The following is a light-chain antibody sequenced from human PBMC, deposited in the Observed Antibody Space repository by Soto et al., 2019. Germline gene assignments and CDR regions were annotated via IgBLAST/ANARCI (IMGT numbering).Light chain of an antibody. CDR1: QIIDTW. V-gene: IGKV1-5*03. CDR3: QQYETYSPWT. Sequence: IQMTQSPSSLSASVGDRITITCRARQIIDTWLAWYQQKPGKAPKLLIYKASSLENGVPSRFSGSGSGTEFTLTISSLQPDDFATYYCQQYETYSPWTFGQGTKVEVK. CDR2: KAS. J-gene: IGKJ1*01.